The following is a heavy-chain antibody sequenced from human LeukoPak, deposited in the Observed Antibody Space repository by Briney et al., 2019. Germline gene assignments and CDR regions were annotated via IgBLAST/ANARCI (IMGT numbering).Heavy chain of an antibody. V-gene: IGHV3-30*19. D-gene: IGHD3-10*01. Sequence: GRSLRLSCAASGFTFSSYGMHWVRQAPGKGLEWVAIISFDGSNEYYTGSVKGRFTVSRDNSKNTLYLQMNSLRAEDTAVYYCARDPDYYGSGSFLDYWGQGTLVAVSS. CDR1: GFTFSSYG. J-gene: IGHJ4*02. CDR3: ARDPDYYGSGSFLDY. CDR2: ISFDGSNE.